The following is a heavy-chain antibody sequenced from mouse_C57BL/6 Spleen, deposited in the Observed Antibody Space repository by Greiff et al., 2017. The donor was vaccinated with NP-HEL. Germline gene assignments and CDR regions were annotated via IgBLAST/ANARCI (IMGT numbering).Heavy chain of an antibody. CDR1: GYTFTSYW. CDR2: IDPSDSYT. Sequence: VQLQQPGAELVKPGASVKLSCKASGYTFTSYWMQWVKQRPGQGLEWIGEIDPSDSYTNYNQKFKGKATLTVDTSSSTAYMQLSSLTSEDSAVYYCARDAMVKFAYWGQGTLVTVSA. V-gene: IGHV1-50*01. D-gene: IGHD2-2*01. CDR3: ARDAMVKFAY. J-gene: IGHJ3*01.